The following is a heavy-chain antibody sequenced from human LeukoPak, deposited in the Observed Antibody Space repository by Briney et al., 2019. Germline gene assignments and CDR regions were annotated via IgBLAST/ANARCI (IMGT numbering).Heavy chain of an antibody. CDR2: ISAYNGNT. V-gene: IGHV1-18*01. D-gene: IGHD2-8*01. CDR3: ARRGCTNGVCYGESDY. Sequence: GASVKVSCKASGYTFTSYGISWVRQAPGQGLEWMGWISAYNGNTNYAQKLQGRVTVTTDTSTSTAYMELRSLRSDDTAVYYCARRGCTNGVCYGESDYWGQGTLVTVSS. J-gene: IGHJ4*02. CDR1: GYTFTSYG.